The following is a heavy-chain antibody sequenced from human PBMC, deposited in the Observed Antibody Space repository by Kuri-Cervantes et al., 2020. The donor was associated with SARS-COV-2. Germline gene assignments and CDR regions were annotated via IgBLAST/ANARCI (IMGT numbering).Heavy chain of an antibody. CDR2: MNPNSGNT. J-gene: IGHJ4*02. CDR3: ARAPRIGQQPVRRYYFDY. D-gene: IGHD6-13*01. CDR1: GYTFTSYD. V-gene: IGHV1-8*01. Sequence: ASLKVSCKASGYTFTSYDINWVRQATGQGLEWMGWMNPNSGNTGYAQKFQGRVTMTRNTSISTAYMELSSLRSEDTAVYYCARAPRIGQQPVRRYYFDYWGQGTLVTVSS.